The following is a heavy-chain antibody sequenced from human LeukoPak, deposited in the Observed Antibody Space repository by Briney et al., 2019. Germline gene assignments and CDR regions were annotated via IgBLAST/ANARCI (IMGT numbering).Heavy chain of an antibody. J-gene: IGHJ4*02. CDR1: GFTFSSYA. CDR3: ARGAEEWPDDY. V-gene: IGHV3-30*04. CDR2: TSYDGSNK. Sequence: GGSLRLSCAASGFTFSSYAMHWVRQAPGKGLEWVAVTSYDGSNKYYADSVKGRFTISRDNSKNTLYLQMNSLRAEDTAVYYCARGAEEWPDDYWGQGTLVTASS. D-gene: IGHD3-3*01.